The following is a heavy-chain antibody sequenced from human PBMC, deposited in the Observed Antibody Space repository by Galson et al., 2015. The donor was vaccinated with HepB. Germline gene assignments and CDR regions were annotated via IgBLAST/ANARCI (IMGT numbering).Heavy chain of an antibody. CDR2: INRSGGST. J-gene: IGHJ4*02. Sequence: SVKVSCKASGYTFTSYYIHWVRQAPGQGLECMGIINRSGGSTSYAQKFQGIVTMSRNTSTSTVYMELSSLISEDTSVYYGARSPRSSRGAFWGQGTLVTVSS. V-gene: IGHV1-46*01. CDR3: ARSPRSSRGAF. CDR1: GYTFTSYY. D-gene: IGHD3-10*01.